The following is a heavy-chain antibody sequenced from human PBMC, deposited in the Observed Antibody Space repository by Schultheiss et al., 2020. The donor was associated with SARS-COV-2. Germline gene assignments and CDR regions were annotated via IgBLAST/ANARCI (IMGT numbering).Heavy chain of an antibody. CDR1: GGSFSGYY. D-gene: IGHD4-23*01. CDR2: IYYSGST. CDR3: ARARTPISLFGY. V-gene: IGHV4-34*09. J-gene: IGHJ4*02. Sequence: SETLSLTCAVYGGSFSGYYWSWIRQPPGKGLEWIGYIYYSGSTYYNPSLKSRVTISVDTSKNQFSLKLSSVTAADTAVYYCARARTPISLFGYWGQGTLVTVAS.